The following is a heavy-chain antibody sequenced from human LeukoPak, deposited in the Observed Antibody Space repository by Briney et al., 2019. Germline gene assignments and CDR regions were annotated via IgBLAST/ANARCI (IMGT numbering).Heavy chain of an antibody. Sequence: SVKVSCKASGGTFSSYAISWVRQAPGQGLEWMGRIIPVFGIANYAQKFQGRVTITADKSTSTAYMELSSLRSEDTAVYYCARDCPEYYYDSSGYYPLYWGQGTLVTVSS. V-gene: IGHV1-69*04. D-gene: IGHD3-22*01. J-gene: IGHJ4*02. CDR2: IIPVFGIA. CDR3: ARDCPEYYYDSSGYYPLY. CDR1: GGTFSSYA.